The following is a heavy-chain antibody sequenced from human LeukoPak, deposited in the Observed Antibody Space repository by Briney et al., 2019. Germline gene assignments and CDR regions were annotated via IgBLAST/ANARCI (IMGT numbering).Heavy chain of an antibody. CDR1: GFTFSSYA. CDR3: ANSGIGSYFPYYFDY. CDR2: ISGSGGST. D-gene: IGHD1-26*01. Sequence: GGSLRLSCAASGFTFSSYAMSWVRQAPGKGLEWVSAISGSGGSTYYADSVKGRFTISRDNSKNTLYLQMNSLRAENTAVYYCANSGIGSYFPYYFDYWGQGTLVTVSS. J-gene: IGHJ4*02. V-gene: IGHV3-23*01.